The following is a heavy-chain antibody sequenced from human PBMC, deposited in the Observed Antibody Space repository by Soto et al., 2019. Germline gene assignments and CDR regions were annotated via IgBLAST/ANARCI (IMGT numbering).Heavy chain of an antibody. CDR1: GCSFSSYA. Sequence: PGGSLRLSCSASGCSFSSYAMSWVRQAPGKGLEWVSAISGSGGSTYYADSVKGRFTISRDNSKNTLYLQMNSLRAEDTAVYYCAKTPPAYYDFWSGYPFDSWGQGTLVTVPQ. V-gene: IGHV3-23*01. D-gene: IGHD3-3*01. J-gene: IGHJ4*02. CDR3: AKTPPAYYDFWSGYPFDS. CDR2: ISGSGGST.